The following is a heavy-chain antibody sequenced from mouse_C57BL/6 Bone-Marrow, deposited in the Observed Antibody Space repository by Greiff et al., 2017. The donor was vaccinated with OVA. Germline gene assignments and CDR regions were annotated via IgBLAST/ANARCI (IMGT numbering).Heavy chain of an antibody. CDR2: ISYSGST. Sequence: ESGPGMVKPSQSLSLTCTVTGYSITSGYDWHWIRHFPGNKLEWMGYISYSGSTNYNPSLKSRISITHDTSKNHFFLKLNSVTTEDTATYYCARDGENSKDWYFDVWGTGTTVTVSS. D-gene: IGHD2-5*01. CDR1: GYSITSGYD. J-gene: IGHJ1*03. V-gene: IGHV3-1*01. CDR3: ARDGENSKDWYFDV.